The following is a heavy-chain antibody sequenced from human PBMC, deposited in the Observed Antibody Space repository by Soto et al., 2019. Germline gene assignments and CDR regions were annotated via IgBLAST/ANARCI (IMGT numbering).Heavy chain of an antibody. V-gene: IGHV3-30-3*01. CDR3: ARARMYYYDSSGYVGLDY. CDR2: ISYDGSNK. Sequence: QVQLVESGGGVVQPGRSLRLSCAASGFTFSSYAMYWVRQAPGKGLEWVAVISYDGSNKYYADSVKGRFTISRDNSKNTLYLQMNSLRAEDTAVYYCARARMYYYDSSGYVGLDYWGQGTLVTVSS. J-gene: IGHJ4*02. D-gene: IGHD3-22*01. CDR1: GFTFSSYA.